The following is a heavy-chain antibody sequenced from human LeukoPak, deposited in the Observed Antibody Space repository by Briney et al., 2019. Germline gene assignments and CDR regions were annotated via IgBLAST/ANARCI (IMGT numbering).Heavy chain of an antibody. Sequence: GRSLRLSCAASGFTFSSYGMHWVRQAPGEGLEWVAVISYDGSNKYYADSVKGRFTISRDNSKNTLYLQMNSLRAEDTAVYYCAKDRYMVRGDYYYYYGMDVWGQGTTVTVSS. J-gene: IGHJ6*02. CDR1: GFTFSSYG. D-gene: IGHD3-10*01. V-gene: IGHV3-30*18. CDR3: AKDRYMVRGDYYYYYGMDV. CDR2: ISYDGSNK.